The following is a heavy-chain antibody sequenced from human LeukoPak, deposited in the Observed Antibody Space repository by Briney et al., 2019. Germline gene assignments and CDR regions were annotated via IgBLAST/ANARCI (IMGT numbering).Heavy chain of an antibody. D-gene: IGHD2-2*01. V-gene: IGHV3-23*01. CDR1: GFTFSSYA. J-gene: IGHJ4*02. Sequence: PGGSLRLSCAASGFTFSSYAMSWVRQAPGKGLEWVSAISGSGGSTYYADSVKGRFTISRDNSKNTLYLQMNSLRAEDTAVYYCAKSPVPYCSSTSCYRSAYWGQGTLVTVSS. CDR2: ISGSGGST. CDR3: AKSPVPYCSSTSCYRSAY.